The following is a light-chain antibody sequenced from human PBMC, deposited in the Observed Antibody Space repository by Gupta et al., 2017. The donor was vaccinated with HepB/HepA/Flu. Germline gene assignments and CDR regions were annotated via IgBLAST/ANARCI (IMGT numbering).Light chain of an antibody. J-gene: IGKJ1*01. V-gene: IGKV3-20*01. CDR2: GAS. Sequence: IVLTQSPGTLSLSPGESATLSCRASQSGSSNFLAWYQQKPGQAPRLLIYGASSRATGIPDRFSGSGSETDFALTISRLEPEDFAVDYCQQYGSSPQTFGQGTKVEIE. CDR1: QSGSSNF. CDR3: QQYGSSPQT.